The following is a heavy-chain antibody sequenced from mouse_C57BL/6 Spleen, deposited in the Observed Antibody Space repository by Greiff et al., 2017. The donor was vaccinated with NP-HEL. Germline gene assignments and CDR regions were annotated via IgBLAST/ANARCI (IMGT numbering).Heavy chain of an antibody. J-gene: IGHJ2*01. D-gene: IGHD2-4*01. V-gene: IGHV1-26*01. CDR1: GYTFTDYY. Sequence: EVQLQQSGPELVKPGASVKISCKASGYTFTDYYMNWVKQSHGKSLEWIGDINPNNGGTSYNQKFKGKATLTVDKSSSTAYMELRSLTSEDSAVYYCARDYLKDYWGQGTTLTVSS. CDR2: INPNNGGT. CDR3: ARDYLKDY.